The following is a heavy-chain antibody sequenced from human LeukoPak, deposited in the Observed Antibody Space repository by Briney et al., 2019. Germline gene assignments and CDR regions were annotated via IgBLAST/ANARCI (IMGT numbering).Heavy chain of an antibody. CDR1: GGSIRSSYYY. V-gene: IGHV4-39*07. J-gene: IGHJ5*02. CDR3: ARAGKNCSGGSCYRWFDP. Sequence: SETLSLTCTVSGGSIRSSYYYSGWIRQPPGKGLEWIGSIYDSGSTYYNPSLKSRVTISVDRSKNQFSLKLSSVTAADTAVYYCARAGKNCSGGSCYRWFDPWGQGTLVTVSS. D-gene: IGHD2-15*01. CDR2: IYDSGST.